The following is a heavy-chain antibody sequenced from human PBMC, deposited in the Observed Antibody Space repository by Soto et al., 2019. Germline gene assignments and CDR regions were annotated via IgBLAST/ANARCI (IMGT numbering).Heavy chain of an antibody. J-gene: IGHJ4*02. D-gene: IGHD3-10*01. V-gene: IGHV3-74*01. Sequence: PGGSLRLSCAASGFTFSSYWMHGVRQAPGKGLVWVSRINSDGSSISYADSVKGRFTISRDNAKNTLYLQMSSLRAEDTAVYYSAKRTSMSGNYYFDYWGQGT. CDR2: INSDGSSI. CDR1: GFTFSSYW. CDR3: AKRTSMSGNYYFDY.